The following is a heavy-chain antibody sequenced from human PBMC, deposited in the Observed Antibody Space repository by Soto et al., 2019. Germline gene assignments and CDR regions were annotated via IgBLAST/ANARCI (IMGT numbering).Heavy chain of an antibody. D-gene: IGHD2-2*01. Sequence: PGGTLRLSCAASRLRFSRYAVAYTRQAPGKGLEWVSVIGFGSGDIQYADSVKGRFSISRDNSKNTLYLNMSSLTAEDTAIYYCAKYSTADPSGYFAFSSQGTLDT. CDR1: RLRFSRYA. CDR3: AKYSTADPSGYFAF. J-gene: IGHJ4*02. CDR2: IGFGSGDI. V-gene: IGHV3-23*01.